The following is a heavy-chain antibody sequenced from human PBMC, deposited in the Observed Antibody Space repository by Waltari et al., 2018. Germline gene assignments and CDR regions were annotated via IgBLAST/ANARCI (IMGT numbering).Heavy chain of an antibody. V-gene: IGHV1-69*01. Sequence: QVQLVQSGAEVKKPGSSVKVSCKASGGTFSSYAISCVRQAPGQGVEWMGVIITIFGTQNYAQKFPGRATITADESTSTAYRELSSLRSEDTAVYYCARVWQQLRNWVGAFDIWGQGTMVTVSS. J-gene: IGHJ3*02. D-gene: IGHD6-13*01. CDR3: ARVWQQLRNWVGAFDI. CDR2: IITIFGTQ. CDR1: GGTFSSYA.